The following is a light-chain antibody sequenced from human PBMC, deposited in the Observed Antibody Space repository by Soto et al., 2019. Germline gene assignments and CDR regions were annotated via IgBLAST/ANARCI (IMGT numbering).Light chain of an antibody. Sequence: LVLTQSPSASASPGASVKHTCTLSSGHTNYAIAWHQQQPEKGPRFLMKINSDGSHSKGDGVPDRFSGSSSGAERYFTISSLQSEDEADYYCQTWGTGIVTFGGGTKVTVL. CDR2: INSDGSH. CDR3: QTWGTGIVT. V-gene: IGLV4-69*01. CDR1: SGHTNYA. J-gene: IGLJ2*01.